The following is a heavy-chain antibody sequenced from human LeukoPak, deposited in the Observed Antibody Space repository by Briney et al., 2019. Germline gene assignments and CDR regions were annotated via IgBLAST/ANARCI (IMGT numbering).Heavy chain of an antibody. CDR1: GGSFSGYY. D-gene: IGHD3-10*01. CDR2: INHSGST. V-gene: IGHV4-34*01. CDR3: AGLGVSRAFDI. J-gene: IGHJ3*02. Sequence: SETLSLTCAVYGGSFSGYYWSWIRQPPGKGLEWIGEINHSGSTNYNPSLKSRVTISVGTSKNQFSLKLSSVTAADTAVYYCAGLGVSRAFDIWGQGTMVTVSS.